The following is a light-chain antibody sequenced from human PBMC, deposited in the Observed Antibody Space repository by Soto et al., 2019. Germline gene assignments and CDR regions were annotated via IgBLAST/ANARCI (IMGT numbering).Light chain of an antibody. Sequence: DLQMTPSPSSLSASVGDRVTITCRASQSISSYLNWYQQKPGKAPKLLIYAASSLQSGVPSRFSGSGAGTDFTLTISSLQPEDFATYYCQQSYSTPQTFGPGTKVDIK. CDR2: AAS. V-gene: IGKV1-39*01. CDR1: QSISSY. CDR3: QQSYSTPQT. J-gene: IGKJ3*01.